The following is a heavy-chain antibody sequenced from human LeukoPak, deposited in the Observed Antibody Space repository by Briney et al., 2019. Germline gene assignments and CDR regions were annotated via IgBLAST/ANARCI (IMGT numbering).Heavy chain of an antibody. CDR1: GGSISGYY. CDR2: IYSSGST. V-gene: IGHV4-59*01. J-gene: IGHJ4*02. Sequence: PSETLSLTCTVSGGSISGYYWSWIRQPPGKGLEWIGHIYSSGSTKYNPSLKSRVTISADTSKNQFSLKLSSVTAADTAVYYCARNYDSSGYTAFGYWGRGTLLTVSS. D-gene: IGHD3-22*01. CDR3: ARNYDSSGYTAFGY.